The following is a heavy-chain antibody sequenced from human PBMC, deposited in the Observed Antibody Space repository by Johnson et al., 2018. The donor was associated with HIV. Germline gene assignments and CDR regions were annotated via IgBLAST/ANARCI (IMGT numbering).Heavy chain of an antibody. CDR1: EFTVSSSY. D-gene: IGHD3-16*01. Sequence: VQLVESGGGLVQPGGSLRLSCAASEFTVSSSYMSWVRQAPGKGLEWVSVIYSGDSEYYADSVKGRFTISRDNAKNSLYLQMNSLRAGDTAVYYCARSDRAEGGRGDAFHIWGQGTMVTVSS. V-gene: IGHV3-66*01. CDR3: ARSDRAEGGRGDAFHI. CDR2: IYSGDSE. J-gene: IGHJ3*02.